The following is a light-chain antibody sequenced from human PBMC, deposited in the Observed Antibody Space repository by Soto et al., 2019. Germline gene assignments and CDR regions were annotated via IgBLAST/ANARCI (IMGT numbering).Light chain of an antibody. CDR2: EVS. CDR1: SSDVGSYNR. J-gene: IGLJ1*01. Sequence: QSAVTQPPSECGSPGQSVTISCTGTSSDVGSYNRVSWYQQPPGTAPKLMIYEVSNRPSGVPDRFSGSKSGNTASLTISGLQAEDEADYYCSSYTSSSFYVFGTGTKVTVL. CDR3: SSYTSSSFYV. V-gene: IGLV2-18*02.